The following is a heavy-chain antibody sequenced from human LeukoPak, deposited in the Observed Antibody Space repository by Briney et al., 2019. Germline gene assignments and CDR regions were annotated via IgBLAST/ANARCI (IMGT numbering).Heavy chain of an antibody. CDR3: ARGPHSLGY. CDR2: IYTSGST. CDR1: GGSISSGSYY. V-gene: IGHV4-61*02. Sequence: SQTLSLTCTVSGGSISSGSYYWSWIRQPAGKGLEWIGRIYTSGSTNYNPSLKSRVTISVDTSKNQFSLKLSSVTAADTAVYYCARGPHSLGYWGQGTLVTVSS. J-gene: IGHJ4*02.